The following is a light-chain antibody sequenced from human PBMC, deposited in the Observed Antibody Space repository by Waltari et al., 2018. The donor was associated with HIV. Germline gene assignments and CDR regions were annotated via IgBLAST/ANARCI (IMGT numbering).Light chain of an antibody. Sequence: SAVTQPASVSGLPGQSITISCTRDATDFHFYTFVSWYQQHPGKLPRLILYDVDSRASGIPARFSGSRSGHTASLNISGLRAEDEADYYCALFTDDSTLLFGGGTKVTVL. CDR2: DVD. J-gene: IGLJ2*01. CDR3: ALFTDDSTLL. V-gene: IGLV2-14*03. CDR1: ATDFHFYTF.